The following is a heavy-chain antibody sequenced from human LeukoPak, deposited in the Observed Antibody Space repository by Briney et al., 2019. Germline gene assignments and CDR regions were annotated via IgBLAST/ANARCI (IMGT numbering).Heavy chain of an antibody. D-gene: IGHD3-10*01. V-gene: IGHV1-8*01. CDR1: GYPFSNYD. Sequence: GASVTVSCKASGYPFSNYDINWVRQAPGQGLEWMGWMNPKSGNTGYGQKFPGRVTMTRVTSITTAYMELRSLRSDDTAVYYCTKASLAFGTKYFDPWGQGTLVTVSS. CDR3: TKASLAFGTKYFDP. CDR2: MNPKSGNT. J-gene: IGHJ5*02.